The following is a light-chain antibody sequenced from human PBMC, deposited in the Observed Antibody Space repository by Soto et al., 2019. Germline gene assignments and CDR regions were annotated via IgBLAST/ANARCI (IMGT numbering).Light chain of an antibody. Sequence: EIVMTQSPATLSVSPGERATLSCRASQSVSSNLAWYQQKPGQAPRLLIYCASTRATGIPARFSGSGSGTEFTLTIISRQSEDFAVYYCQQYNNWPLTFGGGTKVEIK. CDR2: CAS. V-gene: IGKV3-15*01. CDR1: QSVSSN. J-gene: IGKJ4*01. CDR3: QQYNNWPLT.